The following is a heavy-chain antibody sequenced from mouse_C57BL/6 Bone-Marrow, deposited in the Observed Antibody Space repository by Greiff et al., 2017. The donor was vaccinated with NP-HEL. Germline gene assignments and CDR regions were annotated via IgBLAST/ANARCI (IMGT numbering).Heavy chain of an antibody. Sequence: QVQLQQPGAELVMPGASVKLSCKASGYTFTSYWMHWVKQRPGQGLEWIGEIDPSDSYTNYNQKFKGKSTLTVDKSSSTAYMQLSSLTSEDSAFYYCAIEEGNYGAWFAYWGQGTLVTVSA. CDR1: GYTFTSYW. CDR3: AIEEGNYGAWFAY. D-gene: IGHD2-1*01. CDR2: IDPSDSYT. J-gene: IGHJ3*01. V-gene: IGHV1-69*01.